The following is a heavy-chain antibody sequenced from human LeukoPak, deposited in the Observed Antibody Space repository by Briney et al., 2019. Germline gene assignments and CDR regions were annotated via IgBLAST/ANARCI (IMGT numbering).Heavy chain of an antibody. J-gene: IGHJ4*02. CDR2: INYSGNT. Sequence: SETLSLTCSVSGGSITNYYWVWIRQPPGKGLEWIGYINYSGNTDFNPSLESRVTMSLDTSNNQLSLKLTSATAADTAMYYCARDQRYNYFDYWGQGILVTVSS. CDR1: GGSITNYY. D-gene: IGHD3-9*01. CDR3: ARDQRYNYFDY. V-gene: IGHV4-59*01.